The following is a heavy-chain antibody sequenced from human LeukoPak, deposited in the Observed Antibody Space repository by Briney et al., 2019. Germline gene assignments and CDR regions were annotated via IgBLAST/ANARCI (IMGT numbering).Heavy chain of an antibody. CDR3: ARAGILVAGTDWYFDL. J-gene: IGHJ2*01. CDR2: ISSSSSYT. D-gene: IGHD6-19*01. CDR1: GFTFSDYY. Sequence: GGSLRLSCAASGFTFSDYYMSWIRQAPGKGLEWVSYISSSSSYTNYADSVKGRFTISRDNAKTSLYLQMNSLRAEDTAAYYCARAGILVAGTDWYFDLWGRGTLVTVSS. V-gene: IGHV3-11*06.